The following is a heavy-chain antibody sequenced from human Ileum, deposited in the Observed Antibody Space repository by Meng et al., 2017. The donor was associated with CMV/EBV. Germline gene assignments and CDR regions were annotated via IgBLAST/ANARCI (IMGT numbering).Heavy chain of an antibody. CDR1: GVSISSSGYF. J-gene: IGHJ4*02. CDR2: IYYSGTT. V-gene: IGHV4-31*03. D-gene: IGHD2-2*01. CDR3: ARTGSTSWGYFDY. Sequence: SETLSLTCTVSGVSISSSGYFWSWIRQHPGKGLEWIGYIYYSGTTYYNPSLKSRVTISLDTSRNQFSLKLNSVTDADTAIYYCARTGSTSWGYFDYWGQGTLVTVSS.